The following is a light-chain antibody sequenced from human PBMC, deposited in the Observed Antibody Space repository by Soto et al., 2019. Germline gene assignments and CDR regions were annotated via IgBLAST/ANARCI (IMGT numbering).Light chain of an antibody. Sequence: QSVLTQPRSVSGSPGQSVTISCTGTSSDVGGYNYVSWYQKHPGQAPKLLIYDVSEWPSGVPDRFSGSKSGNTASLTISGLQIEDESDYFCCSHAGSNSPYVFGSGTKVTVL. CDR2: DVS. CDR3: CSHAGSNSPYV. V-gene: IGLV2-11*01. CDR1: SSDVGGYNY. J-gene: IGLJ1*01.